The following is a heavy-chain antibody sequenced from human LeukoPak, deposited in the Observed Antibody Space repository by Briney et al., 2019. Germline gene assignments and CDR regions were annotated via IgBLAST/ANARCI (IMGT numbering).Heavy chain of an antibody. J-gene: IGHJ6*02. CDR3: ARDRPPLYSNYVAYGMDV. CDR2: ISSSSSYI. Sequence: PGGSLRLSCAASGFTFSSYSMNWVRQAPGKGLEWVSSISSSSSYIYYADSVKGRFTISRDNAKNSLYLQMNSLRAEDTAVYYCARDRPPLYSNYVAYGMDVWGQGTTVTVSS. CDR1: GFTFSSYS. V-gene: IGHV3-21*01. D-gene: IGHD4-11*01.